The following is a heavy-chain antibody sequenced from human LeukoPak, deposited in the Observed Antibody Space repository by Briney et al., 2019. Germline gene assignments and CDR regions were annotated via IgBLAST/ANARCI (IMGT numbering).Heavy chain of an antibody. CDR2: ILNDENNK. D-gene: IGHD2-21*01. Sequence: PGRSLRLSGAASGFTFSSYALHWVRKAPGKGLEWVAVILNDENNKNYADSVKGRFTISRDNYKSKLYLQMKSKRAEDTAVYYCARDRTDDCDVNLDYWGQGTLVTVSS. J-gene: IGHJ4*02. CDR3: ARDRTDDCDVNLDY. V-gene: IGHV3-30-3*01. CDR1: GFTFSSYA.